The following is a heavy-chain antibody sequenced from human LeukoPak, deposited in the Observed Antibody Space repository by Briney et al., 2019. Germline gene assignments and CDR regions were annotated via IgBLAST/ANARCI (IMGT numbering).Heavy chain of an antibody. J-gene: IGHJ6*02. D-gene: IGHD2-2*02. CDR2: ISSSSSYI. Sequence: GGSLRLSCAASGLTFSSYSMNWVRQAPGKGLEWVSSISSSSSYIYYADSVKGRFTISRDNAKNSLYLQMNSLRAEDTAVYYCARDYCSSTSCYIPPNYGMDVWGQGTTVTVSS. CDR1: GLTFSSYS. CDR3: ARDYCSSTSCYIPPNYGMDV. V-gene: IGHV3-21*01.